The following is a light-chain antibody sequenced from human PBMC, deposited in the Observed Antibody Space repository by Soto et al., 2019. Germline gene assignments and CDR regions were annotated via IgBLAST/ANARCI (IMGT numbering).Light chain of an antibody. CDR2: EVS. J-gene: IGLJ2*01. CDR3: QVWDSNTVI. CDR1: SSDTAGYNY. V-gene: IGLV2-14*01. Sequence: QSALTQPASVSGSPGQSITISCTGTSSDTAGYNYVSWYQQHPGKAPKLMIYEVSNRPSGVSNRFSGSNSGNTATLTISRAQAGDEADYYCQVWDSNTVIFGGGTKVTVL.